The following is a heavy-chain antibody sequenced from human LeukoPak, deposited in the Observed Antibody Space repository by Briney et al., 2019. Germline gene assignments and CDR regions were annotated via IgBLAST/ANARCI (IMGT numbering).Heavy chain of an antibody. V-gene: IGHV4-59*01. CDR2: IYYSGST. Sequence: SETLSLTCTVSGGSISSYYWSWIRQPPGKGLEWIGYIYYSGSTNYNPSLKGRVTISVDTSKNQFSLKLSSVTAADTAVYYCARDYYDSSGYNGPPDAFDIWGQGTMVTVSS. J-gene: IGHJ3*02. CDR1: GGSISSYY. CDR3: ARDYYDSSGYNGPPDAFDI. D-gene: IGHD3-22*01.